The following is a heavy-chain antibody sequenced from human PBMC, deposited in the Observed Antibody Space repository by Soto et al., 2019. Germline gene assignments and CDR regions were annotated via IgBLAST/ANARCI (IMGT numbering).Heavy chain of an antibody. CDR2: IKSKTDGGTT. CDR1: GFTFSNAW. D-gene: IGHD3-16*01. V-gene: IGHV3-15*07. J-gene: IGHJ6*02. Sequence: EVQLVESGGGLVKPGGSLRLSCAASGFTFSNAWMNWVRQAPGKGLEWVGRIKSKTDGGTTDYAAPVKGRFTISRDDSKNTLYLQMNSLKTEDTAVYYCTTRGRADYVSKTGYYYYYGMDVWGQGTTVTVSS. CDR3: TTRGRADYVSKTGYYYYYGMDV.